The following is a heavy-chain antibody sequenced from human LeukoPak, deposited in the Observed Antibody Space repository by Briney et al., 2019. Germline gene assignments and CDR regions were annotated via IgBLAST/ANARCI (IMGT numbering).Heavy chain of an antibody. J-gene: IGHJ5*02. Sequence: PSETLSLTCTVSGGSISRYYWGWIRQPPGKGLEWIGSIYHTGSTQYNPSLKSRVSISVDTSKNHFSLKLTSVTAADTAVYYCAREAVTTPNWFDPWGQGTLVTVSS. CDR3: AREAVTTPNWFDP. CDR2: IYHTGST. CDR1: GGSISRYY. V-gene: IGHV4-38-2*02. D-gene: IGHD4-17*01.